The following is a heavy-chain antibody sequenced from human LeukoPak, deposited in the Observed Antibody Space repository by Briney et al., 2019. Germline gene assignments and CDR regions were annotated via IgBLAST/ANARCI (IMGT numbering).Heavy chain of an antibody. CDR1: GYTFTSYC. D-gene: IGHD5-18*01. CDR2: INPSGGST. CDR3: ARGIRRPNWFDP. V-gene: IGHV1-46*01. J-gene: IGHJ5*02. Sequence: ASVKVSCKASGYTFTSYCMHWVRQAPGQGLEWMGIINPSGGSTSYAQKFQGRVTMTRDTSISTAYMELSRLRSDDTAVYYCARGIRRPNWFDPWGQGTLVTVSS.